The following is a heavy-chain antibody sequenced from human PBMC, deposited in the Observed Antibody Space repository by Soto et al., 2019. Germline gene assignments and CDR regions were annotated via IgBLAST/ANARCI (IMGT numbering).Heavy chain of an antibody. CDR2: MNPNSGNT. V-gene: IGHV1-8*01. Sequence: QVQLVQSGAEVKKPGASVKVSCKASGYTFTSYDINWVRQATGQGLEWMGWMNPNSGNTDYAQKFQGRVTMTRNTSISTAYMEVSSLRADDPDGYYFARPTMFRGTEVDSWGQGTMVTVSS. CDR1: GYTFTSYD. CDR3: ARPTMFRGTEVDS. J-gene: IGHJ3*02. D-gene: IGHD3-10*01.